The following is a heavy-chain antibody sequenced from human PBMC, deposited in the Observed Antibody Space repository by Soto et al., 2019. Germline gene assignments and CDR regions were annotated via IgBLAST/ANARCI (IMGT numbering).Heavy chain of an antibody. V-gene: IGHV1-3*01. Sequence: ASVKVSCKASGYTFTSYAMHWVRQAPGQRLEWMGWIHAGNGNTKYSQKFQGRVTITRDTSASTAYMELSSLRSEDTAVYYCAKSPYGSGSYYNIDSWGQRTLVTVSS. CDR3: AKSPYGSGSYYNIDS. CDR1: GYTFTSYA. D-gene: IGHD3-10*01. J-gene: IGHJ4*02. CDR2: IHAGNGNT.